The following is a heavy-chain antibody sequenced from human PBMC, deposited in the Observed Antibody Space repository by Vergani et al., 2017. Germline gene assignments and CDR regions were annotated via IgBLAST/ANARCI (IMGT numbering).Heavy chain of an antibody. J-gene: IGHJ4*02. CDR3: ARSGKSITIFGVVTLXFDY. D-gene: IGHD3-3*01. CDR2: IIPILGTA. V-gene: IGHV1-69*01. CDR1: GGTFSTYA. Sequence: QVQLVQSGAEVKKPGSSVKVSCKASGGTFSTYAISWVRQAPGQGLEWMGGIIPILGTANYAQNFQGRVTITADESTSTAYLGLSSLRSEDTAVYYCARSGKSITIFGVVTLXFDYWGQGTLVTVSS.